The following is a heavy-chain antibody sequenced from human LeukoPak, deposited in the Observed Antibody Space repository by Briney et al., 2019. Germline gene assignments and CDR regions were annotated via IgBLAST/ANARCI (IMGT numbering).Heavy chain of an antibody. CDR3: ARGPDSSSWYFWFDP. D-gene: IGHD6-13*01. V-gene: IGHV3-21*01. CDR2: ISSSSSYI. CDR1: GGSFSGYY. J-gene: IGHJ5*02. Sequence: ETLSLTCAVYGGSFSGYYWSWIRQAPGKGLEWVSSISSSSSYIYYADSVRGRFTISRDNAKNSLYLQMNSLRAEDTAVYYCARGPDSSSWYFWFDPWGQGTLVTVSS.